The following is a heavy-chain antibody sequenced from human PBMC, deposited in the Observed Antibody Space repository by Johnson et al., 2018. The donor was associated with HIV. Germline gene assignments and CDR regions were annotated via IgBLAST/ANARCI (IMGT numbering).Heavy chain of an antibody. D-gene: IGHD2-21*01. J-gene: IGHJ3*02. V-gene: IGHV3-30*04. CDR2: ISYDGSNK. CDR1: GFTFSSYA. CDR3: ARARTVVIARPDAFDI. Sequence: QMLLVESGGGVVQPGRSLRLSCAASGFTFSSYAMHWVRQAPGKGLEWVAVISYDGSNKYYADSVKGRFTISIDNSKNTLYLQMNSLRAEDTAVYYCARARTVVIARPDAFDIWGQGTMVTVSS.